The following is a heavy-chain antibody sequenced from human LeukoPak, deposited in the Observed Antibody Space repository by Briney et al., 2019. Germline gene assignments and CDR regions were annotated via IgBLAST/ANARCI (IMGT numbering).Heavy chain of an antibody. CDR2: INPSGGST. D-gene: IGHD6-13*01. Sequence: ASVKVSCKASGYTFTSYYMHWVRQAPGQGLEWMGIINPSGGSTSYAQKFQGRVTMTRDTPTSTVYMELSSLRSEDTAVYYCASIAAAKPPFDYWGQGTLVTVSS. V-gene: IGHV1-46*03. CDR1: GYTFTSYY. CDR3: ASIAAAKPPFDY. J-gene: IGHJ4*02.